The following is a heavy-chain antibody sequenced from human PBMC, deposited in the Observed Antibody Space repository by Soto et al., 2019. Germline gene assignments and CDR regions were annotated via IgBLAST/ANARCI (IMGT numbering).Heavy chain of an antibody. J-gene: IGHJ4*02. Sequence: GGSLRLSCAASGFTFSSYSMNWVRQAPGKGLEWVSSISSSSSYIYYADSVKGRFTISRDNAKNPLYLQMNSLRAEDTAVYYCAREAAAGTWEFDYWGQRTLVPVSS. V-gene: IGHV3-21*01. CDR3: AREAAAGTWEFDY. D-gene: IGHD6-13*01. CDR2: ISSSSSYI. CDR1: GFTFSSYS.